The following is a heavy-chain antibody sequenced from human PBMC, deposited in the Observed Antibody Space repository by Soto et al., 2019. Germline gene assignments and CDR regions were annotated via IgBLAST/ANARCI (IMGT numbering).Heavy chain of an antibody. J-gene: IGHJ4*02. CDR3: ARDKSYDSSGYSAPFDY. D-gene: IGHD3-22*01. CDR1: GFTFSSYG. CDR2: IWYDGSNK. V-gene: IGHV3-33*01. Sequence: QVQLVESGGGVVQPGRSLRLSCAASGFTFSSYGMHWVRQAPGKGLEWVAVIWYDGSNKYYADSVKGRFTISRDNSKNTLNLQMNSLRAEDTAVYYCARDKSYDSSGYSAPFDYWGQGTLVTVSS.